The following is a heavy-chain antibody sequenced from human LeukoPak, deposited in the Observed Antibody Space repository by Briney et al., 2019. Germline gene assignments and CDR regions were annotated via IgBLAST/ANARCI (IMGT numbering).Heavy chain of an antibody. V-gene: IGHV4-39*07. Sequence: HSESLSLTSTVPGGSISSSSYYCGWIRQPPGNGLEWLGCVYYSRSTYYNPSLKSRVTISVDTSKNQFSLKMSSVTAADTAVYYCARDRVTPLSLWYFDLWGRGTLVTVSS. D-gene: IGHD2-21*02. CDR2: VYYSRST. CDR3: ARDRVTPLSLWYFDL. J-gene: IGHJ2*01. CDR1: GGSISSSSYY.